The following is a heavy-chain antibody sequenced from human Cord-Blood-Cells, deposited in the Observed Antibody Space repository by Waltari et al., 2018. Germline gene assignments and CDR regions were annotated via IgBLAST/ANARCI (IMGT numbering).Heavy chain of an antibody. J-gene: IGHJ4*02. Sequence: QVQLVESGGGVVQPGRSLRLSCAASGFTFSSYGMHWVRQAPGKGLEWVAVIWYDGSNKYYADSVKGRFTISRDNSKNTLYLQMNSLRAEDTAVYYCAREQFPYSSSSLPFDYWGQGTLVTVSS. CDR1: GFTFSSYG. CDR2: IWYDGSNK. CDR3: AREQFPYSSSSLPFDY. D-gene: IGHD6-6*01. V-gene: IGHV3-33*01.